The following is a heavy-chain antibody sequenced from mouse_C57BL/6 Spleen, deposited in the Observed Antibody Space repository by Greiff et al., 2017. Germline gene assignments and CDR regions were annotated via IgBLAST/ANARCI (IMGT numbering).Heavy chain of an antibody. V-gene: IGHV1-50*01. J-gene: IGHJ1*03. CDR1: GYTFTSYW. Sequence: VQLQQPGAELVKPGASVKLSCKASGYTFTSYWMQWVKQRPGQGLEWIGEIDPSDSYTNYNQKFKGKATLTVDTSSSTAYMQLSSLTSEDSAVYYCARFGDGSSYGYFDVWGTGTTVTVSS. CDR2: IDPSDSYT. CDR3: ARFGDGSSYGYFDV. D-gene: IGHD1-1*01.